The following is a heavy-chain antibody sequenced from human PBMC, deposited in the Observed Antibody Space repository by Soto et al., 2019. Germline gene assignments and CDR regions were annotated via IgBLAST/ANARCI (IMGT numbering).Heavy chain of an antibody. CDR1: GFSLITTGVG. J-gene: IGHJ3*02. V-gene: IGHV2-5*02. CDR2: LYWDDDN. Sequence: SGPTLVNATQALTLTCTFSGFSLITTGVGVGWIRQPPGKALEWLALLYWDDDNRYNPSLKSRLTLTKDTSKSQVVLTLTNVDPADTATYYCAHNPPQDSGAFDIWGQGTMVTVSS. CDR3: AHNPPQDSGAFDI. D-gene: IGHD6-19*01.